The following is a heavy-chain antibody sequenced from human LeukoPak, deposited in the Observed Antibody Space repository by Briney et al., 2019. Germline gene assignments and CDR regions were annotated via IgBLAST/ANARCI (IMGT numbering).Heavy chain of an antibody. V-gene: IGHV4-59*12. D-gene: IGHD3-22*01. CDR1: GGSISSYY. J-gene: IGHJ4*02. Sequence: SETLSLTCTVSGGSISSYYWSWIRQPPGKGLEWIGYIYYSGSTYYNPSLKSRVTISVDTSRNQFSLKLSSVTAADTAVYYCASYDSSGYYTLELDYWGQGTLVTVSS. CDR3: ASYDSSGYYTLELDY. CDR2: IYYSGST.